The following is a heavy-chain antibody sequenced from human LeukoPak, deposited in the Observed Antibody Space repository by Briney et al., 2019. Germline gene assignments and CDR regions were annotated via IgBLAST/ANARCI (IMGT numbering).Heavy chain of an antibody. V-gene: IGHV3-23*01. CDR2: ISGSGGRT. J-gene: IGHJ4*02. CDR3: ATAPYYDILTGSQTHY. Sequence: GGSLRLSCAAAGFTFSSYAMSWGRQAPGKGQEWVSAISGSGGRTYYADSVKGRFTISRDNSKTPLYLQMNSLSAKDTPVYYCATAPYYDILTGSQTHYWGQGTPVTLSS. CDR1: GFTFSSYA. D-gene: IGHD3-9*01.